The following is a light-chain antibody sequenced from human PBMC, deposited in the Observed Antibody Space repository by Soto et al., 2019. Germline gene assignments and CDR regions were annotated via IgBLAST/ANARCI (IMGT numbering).Light chain of an antibody. J-gene: IGKJ1*01. CDR1: QSISSW. CDR2: DAS. V-gene: IGKV1-5*01. Sequence: DIQMTQTPSTLSASVGERVTITYRASQSISSWLAWYQQKPGKAPKLLIYDASSLESGVPSRFSGSGSGTEFTLTISSLQPDDFATYYCQQYNSYPWTSGQGTMADVK. CDR3: QQYNSYPWT.